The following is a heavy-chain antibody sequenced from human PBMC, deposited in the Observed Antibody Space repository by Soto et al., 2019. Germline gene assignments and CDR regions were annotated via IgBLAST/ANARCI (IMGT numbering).Heavy chain of an antibody. CDR1: GGSIDTGGFY. V-gene: IGHV4-31*01. CDR3: ASGTFNDISFDS. CDR2: IYYTGAA. Sequence: QVQLQESGPGLVKPSQTLTLTCSVSGGSIDTGGFYWSWARQLPGKGLQWIGYIYYTGAAYYNPALKSLVVISLDTFANQFSLSLTSLTAADTAVYYCASGTFNDISFDSWGQGRLVTVSS. J-gene: IGHJ4*02. D-gene: IGHD2-21*01.